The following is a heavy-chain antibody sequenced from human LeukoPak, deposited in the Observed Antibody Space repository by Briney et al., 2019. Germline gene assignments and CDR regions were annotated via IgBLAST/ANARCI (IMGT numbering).Heavy chain of an antibody. Sequence: PSETLSLTCAIYGGSFSGYSWSWIRQPPGKGLEWIGEINQSGSTTCNPSLKSRVTISVDTSKNQFSLNLSSVTAADTAVYYCARAPHFFDTSGSRYYFDYWGQGALVTVSS. J-gene: IGHJ4*02. D-gene: IGHD3-22*01. CDR3: ARAPHFFDTSGSRYYFDY. V-gene: IGHV4-34*01. CDR2: INQSGST. CDR1: GGSFSGYS.